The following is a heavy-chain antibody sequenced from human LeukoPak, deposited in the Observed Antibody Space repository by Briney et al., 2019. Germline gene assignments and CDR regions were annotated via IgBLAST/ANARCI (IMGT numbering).Heavy chain of an antibody. V-gene: IGHV4-4*02. Sequence: SGTLSLTCAVSGGSISSNNWWGWVRQPPGKGLAWIGEIYHSGSPNYNPSLKSRVTISVDKSRNHFSLNLSSVTAADTAVYYCARGGLYGDLDYWGQGTLVTVSS. CDR2: IYHSGSP. D-gene: IGHD4-17*01. J-gene: IGHJ4*02. CDR1: GGSISSNNW. CDR3: ARGGLYGDLDY.